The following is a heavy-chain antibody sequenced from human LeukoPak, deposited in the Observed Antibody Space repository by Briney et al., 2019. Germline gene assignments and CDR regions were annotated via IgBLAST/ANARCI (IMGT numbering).Heavy chain of an antibody. D-gene: IGHD3-10*01. CDR3: AREGTHRGAPNAWSFDS. J-gene: IGHJ4*02. Sequence: PSQTLSLTCTVSGGSISSGSYYWSWIRQPAGKGLEWIGRIYTSGSTNYNPSLKSRVTISVDTSKNQFSLKLSSVTAADTAVYYCAREGTHRGAPNAWSFDSWGQGTLVTVSS. V-gene: IGHV4-61*02. CDR1: GGSISSGSYY. CDR2: IYTSGST.